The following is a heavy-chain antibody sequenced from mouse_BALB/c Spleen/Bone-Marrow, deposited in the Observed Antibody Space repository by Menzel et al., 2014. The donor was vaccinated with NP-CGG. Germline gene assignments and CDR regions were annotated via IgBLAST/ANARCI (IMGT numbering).Heavy chain of an antibody. CDR2: IYPGSGSA. J-gene: IGHJ2*01. D-gene: IGHD1-2*01. CDR3: TPRLRY. Sequence: GSELVRPGASVKLSCKASGYTFTSYWMHWVKQRPGQGLEWIGNIYPGSGSANYDEKFKSKATLTVDTSSSTAYMQLSSLTSEDSAVYYCTPRLRYWGQGTTLTVSS. CDR1: GYTFTSYW. V-gene: IGHV1S22*01.